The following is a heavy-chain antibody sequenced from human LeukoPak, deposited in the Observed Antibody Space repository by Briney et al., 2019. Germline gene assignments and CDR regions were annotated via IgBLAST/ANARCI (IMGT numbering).Heavy chain of an antibody. D-gene: IGHD2-8*02. Sequence: SGGSLRLSCAASGFTFSNYWMHWVRQAPGKGLVWVSRIKPDGSVTTYADSVKGRFTVSRDNAKNTLYLQLNSLRAEDTALYYFVSHRDSRNNYWSFGYWGQGTRVTVSS. CDR2: IKPDGSVT. V-gene: IGHV3-74*03. CDR1: GFTFSNYW. CDR3: VSHRDSRNNYWSFGY. J-gene: IGHJ4*02.